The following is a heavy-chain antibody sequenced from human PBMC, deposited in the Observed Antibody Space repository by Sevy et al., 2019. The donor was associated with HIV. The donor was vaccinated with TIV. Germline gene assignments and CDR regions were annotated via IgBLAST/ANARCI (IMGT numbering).Heavy chain of an antibody. CDR3: ARAYWVDEFHFDY. D-gene: IGHD2-8*02. Sequence: SETLSLTCTVSGGSINSYYWSWIRQPPGKALEWIGYISYSGSTNYNPALKSRVTISVDTSKKQFSLKLSSVTAADTAVYYCARAYWVDEFHFDYWGQGTLVTVSS. V-gene: IGHV4-59*13. CDR1: GGSINSYY. CDR2: ISYSGST. J-gene: IGHJ4*02.